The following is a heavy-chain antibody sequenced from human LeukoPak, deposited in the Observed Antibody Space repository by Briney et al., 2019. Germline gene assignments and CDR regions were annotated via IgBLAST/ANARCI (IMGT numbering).Heavy chain of an antibody. CDR3: AKVAAAGLYFDY. J-gene: IGHJ4*02. CDR1: GFTFSSYG. Sequence: GGSLRLSCAASGFTFSSYGMHWVRQAPGKGLEGVAVISYDGSNKYYADSVKGRFPISRDNSKNTLYLQMNSLRAEDTAVYYCAKVAAAGLYFDYWGQGTLVTVSS. D-gene: IGHD6-13*01. V-gene: IGHV3-30*18. CDR2: ISYDGSNK.